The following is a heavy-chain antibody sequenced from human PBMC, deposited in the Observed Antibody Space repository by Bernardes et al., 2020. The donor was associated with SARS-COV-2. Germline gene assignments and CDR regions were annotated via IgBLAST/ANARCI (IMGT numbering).Heavy chain of an antibody. V-gene: IGHV1-18*01. CDR2: ISGYNGNT. CDR1: GYTFTSYG. CDR3: ARGGEGFTVIVGLIQPMDV. Sequence: ASVKDSCKASGYTFTSYGISWVRQAPGQGLEWMGWISGYNGNTNYAQKLQGRVTMTTDTSTSTAYMELRSLRSDDTAVYYCARGGEGFTVIVGLIQPMDVWGRGTTVTVSS. J-gene: IGHJ6*02. D-gene: IGHD3-22*01.